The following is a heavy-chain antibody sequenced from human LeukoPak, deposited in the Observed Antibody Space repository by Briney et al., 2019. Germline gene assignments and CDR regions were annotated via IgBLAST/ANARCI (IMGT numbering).Heavy chain of an antibody. CDR1: GYTFTGYY. Sequence: ASVKVSCKASGYTFTGYYLYWVRQAPGQGLEWMGWINPNSGGTDYAQKFQGRVTMTRDTSISTAYMELNRLRSDDTAVYYCARDPYSNYFDYWGQGTLVTVSS. CDR3: ARDPYSNYFDY. D-gene: IGHD5-18*01. CDR2: INPNSGGT. J-gene: IGHJ4*02. V-gene: IGHV1-2*02.